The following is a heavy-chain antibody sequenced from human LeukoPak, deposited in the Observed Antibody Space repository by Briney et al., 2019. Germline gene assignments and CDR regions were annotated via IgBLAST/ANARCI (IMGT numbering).Heavy chain of an antibody. CDR1: GFTVSSYY. CDR2: ISSGGST. D-gene: IGHD6-19*01. V-gene: IGHV3-53*01. J-gene: IGHJ4*02. CDR3: AREPGIAVATNGDS. Sequence: PGGSLRLSCEASGFTVSSYYMSWVRQAPGKGLEWISLISSGGSTYYADSVKGRFTISRDNSKNTLYLQMNSLRAEDTAVYYCAREPGIAVATNGDSWGQGTLVTVSS.